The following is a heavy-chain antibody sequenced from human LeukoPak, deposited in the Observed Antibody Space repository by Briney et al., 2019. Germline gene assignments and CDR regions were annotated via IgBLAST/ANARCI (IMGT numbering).Heavy chain of an antibody. V-gene: IGHV3-23*01. CDR2: ISDSGSDT. D-gene: IGHD2-2*02. J-gene: IGHJ4*02. CDR3: ASKNSGLYPFYY. CDR1: GFSFRSFA. Sequence: GGSLRLSCAASGFSFRSFAMSWVRQAPGKGLEWVSGISDSGSDTRYADSVKGRFTISRDNSRNTLYLQMNNLRDEDTAIYFCASKNSGLYPFYYWGQGTLVTASS.